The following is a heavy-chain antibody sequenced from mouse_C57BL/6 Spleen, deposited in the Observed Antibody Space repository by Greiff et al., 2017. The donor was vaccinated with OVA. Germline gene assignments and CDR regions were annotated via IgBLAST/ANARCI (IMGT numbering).Heavy chain of an antibody. Sequence: EVHLVESGGGLVKPGGSLKLSCAASGFTFSSYAMSWVRQTPEKRLEWVATISDGGSYTYYPDNVKGRFTISRDNAKNNLYLQMSHLKSEDTAMYYCARDGGERNFDYWGQGTTLTVSS. CDR1: GFTFSSYA. V-gene: IGHV5-4*01. J-gene: IGHJ2*01. CDR3: ARDGGERNFDY. CDR2: ISDGGSYT.